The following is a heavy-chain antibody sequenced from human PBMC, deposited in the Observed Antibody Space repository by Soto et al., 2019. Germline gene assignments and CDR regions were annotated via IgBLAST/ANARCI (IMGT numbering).Heavy chain of an antibody. J-gene: IGHJ6*02. D-gene: IGHD2-21*02. Sequence: QVQLVQSGAEVKKPGASVKVSCKASGYTFTSYAMHWVRQAPGQRLEWMGWINAGNGNTKYSQKFQDRGTITRDKSASTAYMELSSLRSEDTAVYYCASEYCGGDCYSAARYGMDVWGQGTTVTVSS. CDR1: GYTFTSYA. CDR2: INAGNGNT. CDR3: ASEYCGGDCYSAARYGMDV. V-gene: IGHV1-3*01.